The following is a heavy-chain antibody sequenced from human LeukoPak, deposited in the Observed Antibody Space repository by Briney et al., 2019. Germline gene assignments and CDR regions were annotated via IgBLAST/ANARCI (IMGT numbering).Heavy chain of an antibody. CDR1: GGSISSYY. Sequence: KPSETLSLTCTVSGGSISSYYWSWIRQPPGKGLEWIGYIYYSGSTNYNPSLKSRVTISVDTSKNQFSLKLSSVTAADTAVHYCARETGTVPFHNVLTGRQDFYYYYIDVWGKGTTVTVSS. D-gene: IGHD3-9*01. J-gene: IGHJ6*03. CDR3: ARETGTVPFHNVLTGRQDFYYYYIDV. CDR2: IYYSGST. V-gene: IGHV4-59*01.